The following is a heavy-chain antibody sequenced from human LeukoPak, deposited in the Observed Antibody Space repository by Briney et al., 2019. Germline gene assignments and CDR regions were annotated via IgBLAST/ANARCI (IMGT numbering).Heavy chain of an antibody. D-gene: IGHD5-12*01. J-gene: IGHJ6*02. V-gene: IGHV3-30*18. CDR1: GFTFSSYG. Sequence: GGSLRLSCAASGFTFSSYGMHWVRQAPGKGLEWVAVISYDGSNKYYADSVKGRFTISGDNSKNTLYLQMNSLRAEDTAVYYCAKDKRSGYSGYYGMDVWGQGTTVTVSS. CDR2: ISYDGSNK. CDR3: AKDKRSGYSGYYGMDV.